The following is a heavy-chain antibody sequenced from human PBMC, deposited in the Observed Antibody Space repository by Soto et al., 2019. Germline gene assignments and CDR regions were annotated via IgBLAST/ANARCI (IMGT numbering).Heavy chain of an antibody. Sequence: PSETLSLTCAVYGGSVNGYYWNWIRQPPGKGLEWIGEIYHTVGTHYNPSLKSRVIMSVDTSKNQFSLRLSSVTAADTAIYYCATRITVFGLLFPAFDPWGKGKKVTVSP. CDR2: IYHTVGT. D-gene: IGHD3-3*01. CDR1: GGSVNGYY. V-gene: IGHV4-34*01. J-gene: IGHJ5*02. CDR3: ATRITVFGLLFPAFDP.